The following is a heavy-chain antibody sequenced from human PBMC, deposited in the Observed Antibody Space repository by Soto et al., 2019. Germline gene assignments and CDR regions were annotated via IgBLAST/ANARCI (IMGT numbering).Heavy chain of an antibody. J-gene: IGHJ1*01. D-gene: IGHD6-13*01. Sequence: EVQLVESGGGLIQPGGSLRLSCAASGFTVSNNDMSWVRQAPGKGLEWVSVIYSGGSAYYADSVRGRFTISKDNSKNTLYLQMNSLRAADTAVYYCATGDSSSWYPEYFQHWGQGTLVTVSS. V-gene: IGHV3-53*01. CDR2: IYSGGSA. CDR1: GFTVSNND. CDR3: ATGDSSSWYPEYFQH.